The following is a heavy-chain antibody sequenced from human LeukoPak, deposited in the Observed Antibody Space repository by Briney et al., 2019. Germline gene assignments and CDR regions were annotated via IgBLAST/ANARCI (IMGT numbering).Heavy chain of an antibody. D-gene: IGHD2-2*01. CDR3: AKDKGAGSDIPNAFDI. CDR2: IRYDGSNK. CDR1: GFTFSSYG. Sequence: PGGSLRLSCAASGFTFSSYGMHWVRQAPGKGLEWVAFIRYDGSNKYYADSVKGRFTISRDNSKNTLYLQMNSLRAEDTAVYYCAKDKGAGSDIPNAFDIWGQGTMVTVSS. V-gene: IGHV3-30*02. J-gene: IGHJ3*02.